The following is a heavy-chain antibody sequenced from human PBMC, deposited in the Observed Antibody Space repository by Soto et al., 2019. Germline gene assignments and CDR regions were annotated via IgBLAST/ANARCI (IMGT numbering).Heavy chain of an antibody. Sequence: PGGSLRLSCAASGFTFSSYAMSWVRQAPGKGLEWVSAISGSGGSTYYADSVKGRFTISRDNSKNTLYLQMNSLRAEDTAVYYCAKGAPYYDFWSGYEVPLYYYYYGMDVWGQGTTVTVSS. V-gene: IGHV3-23*01. J-gene: IGHJ6*02. CDR2: ISGSGGST. CDR3: AKGAPYYDFWSGYEVPLYYYYYGMDV. D-gene: IGHD3-3*01. CDR1: GFTFSSYA.